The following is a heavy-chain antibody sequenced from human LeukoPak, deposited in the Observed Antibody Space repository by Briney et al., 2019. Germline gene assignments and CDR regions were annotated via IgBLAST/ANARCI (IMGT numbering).Heavy chain of an antibody. J-gene: IGHJ5*02. Sequence: ASVKVSCKASGYTFTSFGISWVRQAPGQGLEWMGWISAYNGNTNYAQKLQGRVTMTTDTSTSTAYMELRSLRSDDTAVYYCARDCQYYYGSGSHNWFDPWGQGTLVTVSS. D-gene: IGHD3-10*01. V-gene: IGHV1-18*01. CDR3: ARDCQYYYGSGSHNWFDP. CDR2: ISAYNGNT. CDR1: GYTFTSFG.